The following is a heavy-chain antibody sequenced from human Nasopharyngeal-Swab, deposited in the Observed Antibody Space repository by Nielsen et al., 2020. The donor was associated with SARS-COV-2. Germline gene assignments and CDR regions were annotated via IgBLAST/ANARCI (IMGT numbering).Heavy chain of an antibody. V-gene: IGHV3-7*01. CDR2: IKQDGSEK. CDR3: ARDFLLDRVPNWFDP. D-gene: IGHD2-2*03. Sequence: GSLKISCAASGFTFSSYWMSWVRQAPGKGLEWVANIKQDGSEKYYVDSVKGRFTISRDNAKNSLYLQMNSLRAEDTAVYYCARDFLLDRVPNWFDPWGQGTLVTVSS. CDR1: GFTFSSYW. J-gene: IGHJ5*02.